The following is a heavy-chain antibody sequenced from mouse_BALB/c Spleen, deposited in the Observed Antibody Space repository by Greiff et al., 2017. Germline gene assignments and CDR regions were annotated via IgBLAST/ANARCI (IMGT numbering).Heavy chain of an antibody. CDR1: GFTFSSYA. D-gene: IGHD1-2*01. CDR2: ISSGGST. Sequence: EVKLMESGGGLVKPGGSLKLSCAASGFTFSSYAMSWVRQTPEKRLEWVASISSGGSTYYPDSVKGRFTISRDNARNILYLQMSSLRSEDTAMYYCARGGYGYDYWGQGTTLTVSS. J-gene: IGHJ2*01. V-gene: IGHV5-6-5*01. CDR3: ARGGYGYDY.